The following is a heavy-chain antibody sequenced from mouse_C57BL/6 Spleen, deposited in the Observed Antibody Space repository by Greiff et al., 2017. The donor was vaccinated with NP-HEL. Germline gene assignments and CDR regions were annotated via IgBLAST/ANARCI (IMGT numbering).Heavy chain of an antibody. CDR2: IWSGGST. CDR1: GFSLTSYG. J-gene: IGHJ4*01. D-gene: IGHD2-5*01. Sequence: VKLVESGPGLVQPSQSLSITCTVSGFSLTSYGVHWVRQSPGKGLEWLGVIWSGGSTDYNAAFISRLSISKDNSKSQVFFKMNSLQADDTAIYYCASSPAYYSNGYAMDYWGQGTSVTVSS. CDR3: ASSPAYYSNGYAMDY. V-gene: IGHV2-2*01.